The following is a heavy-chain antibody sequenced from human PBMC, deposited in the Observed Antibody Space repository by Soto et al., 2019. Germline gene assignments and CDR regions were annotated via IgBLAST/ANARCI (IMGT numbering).Heavy chain of an antibody. CDR1: GLSFSDYY. Sequence: QVQLVESGGGVVKPGGSLRLSCAASGLSFSDYYMAWIRQAPGKGLEWLSYISSSGDGTYYADSVKGRFTISRDNAKNSLYLQMNSLRAEDTAVFCCARHNLVLLPGHGGPFPFDYWGQGTLVTVSS. J-gene: IGHJ4*02. CDR3: ARHNLVLLPGHGGPFPFDY. D-gene: IGHD2-21*01. CDR2: ISSSGDGT. V-gene: IGHV3-11*01.